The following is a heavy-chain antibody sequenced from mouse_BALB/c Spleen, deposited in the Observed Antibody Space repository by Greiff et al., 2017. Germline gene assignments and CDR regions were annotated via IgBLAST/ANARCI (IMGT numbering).Heavy chain of an antibody. CDR1: GFTFSSYT. J-gene: IGHJ2*01. CDR3: TRDDGYYLYFDY. V-gene: IGHV5-6-4*01. CDR2: ISSGGSYT. Sequence: EVHLVESGGGLVKPGGSLKLSCAASGFTFSSYTTSWVRQTPEKRLEWVATISSGGSYTYYPDSVKGRFTISRDNAKNTLYLQMSSLKSEDTAMYYCTRDDGYYLYFDYWGQGTTLTVSS. D-gene: IGHD2-3*01.